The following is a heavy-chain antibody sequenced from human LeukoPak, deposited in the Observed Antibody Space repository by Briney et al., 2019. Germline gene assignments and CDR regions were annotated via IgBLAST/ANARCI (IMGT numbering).Heavy chain of an antibody. CDR2: ISSGSSYI. V-gene: IGHV3-21*01. D-gene: IGHD6-13*01. J-gene: IGHJ4*02. CDR1: GFTFSTYS. Sequence: GGSLRLSCAASGFTFSTYSMNWVRQAPGKGLEWVSSISSGSSYIYYADSVKGRFTISRDNAKNSLFLQMNSLRAEDTAVYYCATISAAGRGGDFDFWGQGTLVTVSS. CDR3: ATISAAGRGGDFDF.